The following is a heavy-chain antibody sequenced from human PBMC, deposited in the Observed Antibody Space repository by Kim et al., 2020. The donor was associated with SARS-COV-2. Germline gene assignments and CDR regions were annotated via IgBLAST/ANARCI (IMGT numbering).Heavy chain of an antibody. D-gene: IGHD3-22*01. J-gene: IGHJ4*02. CDR2: TNGDGSTT. CDR1: GFTFRTYW. CDR3: ARRYYDSRGYYYFDS. Sequence: GGSLRLSCAASGFTFRTYWMHWVRQAPGKGLVWVSRTNGDGSTTNYADSVKGRFTISRDNAKNTLYLQLNSLRAEDTAIYYCARRYYDSRGYYYFDSWGQGTLSPSPQ. V-gene: IGHV3-74*01.